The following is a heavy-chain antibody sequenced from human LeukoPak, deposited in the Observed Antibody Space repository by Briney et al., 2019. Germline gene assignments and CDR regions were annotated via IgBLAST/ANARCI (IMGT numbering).Heavy chain of an antibody. V-gene: IGHV3-15*01. J-gene: IGHJ4*02. D-gene: IGHD3-10*01. Sequence: GGSLRLSCAASGFTFSNAWMSWVRQAPGKGLEWVGRIKSKTDGGTTDYAAPVKGRFTISRDDSKNTLYLQMNSLKTEDTAVYYCTTDRVAALGDYYGSGSYKGFDYWGQGTLVTVSS. CDR1: GFTFSNAW. CDR3: TTDRVAALGDYYGSGSYKGFDY. CDR2: IKSKTDGGTT.